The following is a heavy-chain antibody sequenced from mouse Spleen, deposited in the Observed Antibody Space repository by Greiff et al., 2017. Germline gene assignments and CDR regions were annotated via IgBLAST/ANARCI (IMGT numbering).Heavy chain of an antibody. CDR3: ARWGITAAWFAY. J-gene: IGHJ3*01. CDR1: GYTFTSYW. D-gene: IGHD2-4*01. CDR2: IYPGSGST. Sequence: QVQLKQPGAELVKPGASVKMSCKASGYTFTSYWITWVKQRPGQGLEWIGDIYPGSGSTNYNEKFKSKATLTVDTSSSTAYMQLSSLTSEDSAVYYCARWGITAAWFAYWGQGTLVTVSA. V-gene: IGHV1-55*01.